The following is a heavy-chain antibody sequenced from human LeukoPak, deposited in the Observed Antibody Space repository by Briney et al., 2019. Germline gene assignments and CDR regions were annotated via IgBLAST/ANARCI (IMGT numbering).Heavy chain of an antibody. D-gene: IGHD6-13*01. CDR2: ISSHGGST. CDR1: GFTFSSYE. J-gene: IGHJ4*02. Sequence: GGSLRLSCAASGFTFSSYEMNWVRQAPGKGLEYVSAISSHGGSTYYADSVKGRFTISRDNSKTTLYLQMSSLRTEDTAVYYCAIAASGTLADFWGQGTVVTVSS. V-gene: IGHV3-64D*09. CDR3: AIAASGTLADF.